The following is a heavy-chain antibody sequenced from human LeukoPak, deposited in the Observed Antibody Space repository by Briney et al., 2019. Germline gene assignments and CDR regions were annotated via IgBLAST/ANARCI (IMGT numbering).Heavy chain of an antibody. D-gene: IGHD6-6*01. J-gene: IGHJ6*03. CDR1: GYTFTGYY. CDR2: INPNSGGT. Sequence: ASVKVSCKASGYTFTGYYMHWVRQAPGQGLEWMGWINPNSGGTNYAQKFQGRVTMTRDTPISTAYMELSRLRSDDTAVYYCARASWDYYYYMDVWGKGTTVTVSS. CDR3: ARASWDYYYYMDV. V-gene: IGHV1-2*02.